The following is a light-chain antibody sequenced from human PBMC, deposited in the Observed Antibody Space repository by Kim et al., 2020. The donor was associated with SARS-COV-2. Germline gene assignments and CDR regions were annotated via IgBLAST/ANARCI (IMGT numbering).Light chain of an antibody. J-gene: IGKJ2*01. Sequence: SASVGDRVTLTCRASENIGTWLAWYQQRPGKAPNLLVYEASTLQPGVPARFSGSGSGTDFTLTIYGLQPEDFATYFCQHANDIPYTFGQGTKVDIK. CDR1: ENIGTW. CDR2: EAS. V-gene: IGKV1D-12*01. CDR3: QHANDIPYT.